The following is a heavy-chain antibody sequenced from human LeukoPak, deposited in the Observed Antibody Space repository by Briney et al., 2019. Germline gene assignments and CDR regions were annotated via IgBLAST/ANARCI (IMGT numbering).Heavy chain of an antibody. J-gene: IGHJ3*02. CDR1: GYTFTGYY. CDR2: INPNSGGT. CDR3: ARAYGVVVVPAAITAFDI. Sequence: ASVKVSCKASGYTFTGYYMHWVRQAPGQGLEWMGWINPNSGGTNYAQKFQGRVTMTRDTSISTAYMELSRLRSDDTAVYYCARAYGVVVVPAAITAFDIWGQGTMVTVSS. D-gene: IGHD2-2*01. V-gene: IGHV1-2*02.